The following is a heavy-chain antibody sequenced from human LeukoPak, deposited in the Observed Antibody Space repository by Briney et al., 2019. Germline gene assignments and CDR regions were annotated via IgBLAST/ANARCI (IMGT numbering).Heavy chain of an antibody. CDR2: FTAGGSST. V-gene: IGHV3-23*01. D-gene: IGHD2-15*01. J-gene: IGHJ4*02. Sequence: GESLRLSCAASGFTFAAYTMTWVRQAPGKGLEWVSSFTAGGSSTYNTDSVEGRFTISRDISKNTLYMQMNSLRAEDTAIYYCARGGGLQRRYLEYWGQGTLLTVSS. CDR3: ARGGGLQRRYLEY. CDR1: GFTFAAYT.